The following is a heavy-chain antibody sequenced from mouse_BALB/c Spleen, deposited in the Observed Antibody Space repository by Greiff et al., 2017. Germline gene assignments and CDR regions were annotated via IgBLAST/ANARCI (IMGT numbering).Heavy chain of an antibody. Sequence: QVQLKQPGAELVRPGASVKLSCKASGYTFTSYWINWVKQRPGQGLEWIGNIYPSDSYTNYNQKFKDKATLTVDKSSSTAYIQLSSPTSEDSAVYYCTRGNATQLAYWGQGTLVTVSA. CDR2: IYPSDSYT. J-gene: IGHJ3*01. D-gene: IGHD1-1*01. V-gene: IGHV1-69*02. CDR3: TRGNATQLAY. CDR1: GYTFTSYW.